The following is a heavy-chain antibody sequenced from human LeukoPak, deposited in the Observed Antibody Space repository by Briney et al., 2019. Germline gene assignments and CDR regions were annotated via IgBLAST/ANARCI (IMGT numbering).Heavy chain of an antibody. V-gene: IGHV3-74*01. Sequence: GGSLRLSCAASGFTFSSYWMHWVRQTPGKGLVWVSRINSDGYSTSYADSVKGRFTISRDNAKNTLYLQMNSLRAEDTAVYYCASPYCGSYYGFDYWGQGTLVTVSS. CDR2: INSDGYST. CDR1: GFTFSSYW. D-gene: IGHD1-26*01. J-gene: IGHJ4*02. CDR3: ASPYCGSYYGFDY.